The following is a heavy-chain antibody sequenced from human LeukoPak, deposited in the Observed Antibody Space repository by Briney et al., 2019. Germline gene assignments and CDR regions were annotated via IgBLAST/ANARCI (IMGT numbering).Heavy chain of an antibody. CDR2: ISYDGTNK. Sequence: PGGSLRLSCAASGFTFETFGMHWVRQAPGKGLEWVTIISYDGTNKYYADSVKGRFTISRDNSKNTLFLQMNSLRAEDTAVYYCARSNYYDSRSWGFDIWGQGTMVTVSS. J-gene: IGHJ3*02. D-gene: IGHD3-22*01. CDR3: ARSNYYDSRSWGFDI. CDR1: GFTFETFG. V-gene: IGHV3-30*19.